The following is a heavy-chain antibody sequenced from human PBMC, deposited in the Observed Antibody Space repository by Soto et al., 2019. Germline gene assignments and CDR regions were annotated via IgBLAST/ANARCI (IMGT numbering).Heavy chain of an antibody. D-gene: IGHD6-19*01. CDR1: GYTFTTYG. Sequence: ASVKVSCKSSGYTFTTYGISWVRQAPGQGLEWLGWINTHNGNTNYAQNLQGRVIMTADTSTSTAYMELRSLRSDDTAIYYCTREGSAPYYYYGMDAWGQGTTVTVSS. CDR2: INTHNGNT. J-gene: IGHJ6*02. V-gene: IGHV1-18*01. CDR3: TREGSAPYYYYGMDA.